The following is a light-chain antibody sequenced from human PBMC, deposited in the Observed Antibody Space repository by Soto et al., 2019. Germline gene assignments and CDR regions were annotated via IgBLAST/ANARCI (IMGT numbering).Light chain of an antibody. CDR1: QGVSEY. J-gene: IGKJ1*01. CDR3: HSYNSIPRT. Sequence: DIPMAQSPSSLSASIGDRVTITCRASQGVSEYLAWYQQRPGNAPNLLIYGASILQSGVPSRFSGSGSGTNFTLTISSLQPEDVATYYCHSYNSIPRTFGQGTTVEIK. CDR2: GAS. V-gene: IGKV1-27*01.